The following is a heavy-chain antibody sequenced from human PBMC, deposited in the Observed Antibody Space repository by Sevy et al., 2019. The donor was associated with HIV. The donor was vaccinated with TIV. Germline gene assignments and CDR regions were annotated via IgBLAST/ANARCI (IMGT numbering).Heavy chain of an antibody. J-gene: IGHJ4*02. Sequence: GGYLRLSCAASGFTFSTYAMSWVRQAPGKGLEWVSAISGSDGGTYHADSVKGRFTISRDNSKNTLYLQMKSLRDEDTAVYYCARGRGSGYYNFDYWGQGTLVTVSS. CDR2: ISGSDGGT. CDR3: ARGRGSGYYNFDY. D-gene: IGHD3-22*01. CDR1: GFTFSTYA. V-gene: IGHV3-23*01.